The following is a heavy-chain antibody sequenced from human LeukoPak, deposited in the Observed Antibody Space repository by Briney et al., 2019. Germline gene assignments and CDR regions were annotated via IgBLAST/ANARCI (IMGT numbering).Heavy chain of an antibody. Sequence: SETLSLTCAVSGGSISSSNWWSWVRQPPGKGLEWIGEIYHSGSTNYNPSLKSRVTISVDKSKNQFSLKLSSVTAADTAVYYCARDPARWEGGSWFDPWGQGTLVTVSS. J-gene: IGHJ5*02. CDR3: ARDPARWEGGSWFDP. CDR2: IYHSGST. CDR1: GGSISSSNW. V-gene: IGHV4-4*02. D-gene: IGHD1-26*01.